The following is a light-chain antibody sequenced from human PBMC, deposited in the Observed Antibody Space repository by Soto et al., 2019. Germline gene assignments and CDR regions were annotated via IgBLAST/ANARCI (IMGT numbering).Light chain of an antibody. V-gene: IGKV3-15*01. Sequence: VVITHSPATLSVSPWKGLTVSYVASQGIGDTLAWYQHKPRQTTRLPIYDTPSRATGAPARFSGSRSGPEFTLSINSLQSEDFAIYYCQPYNNWPLTFGGATKV. J-gene: IGKJ4*01. CDR2: DTP. CDR3: QPYNNWPLT. CDR1: QGIGDT.